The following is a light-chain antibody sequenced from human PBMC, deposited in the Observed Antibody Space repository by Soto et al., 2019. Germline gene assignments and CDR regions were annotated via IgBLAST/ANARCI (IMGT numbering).Light chain of an antibody. J-gene: IGKJ1*01. V-gene: IGKV3D-15*01. CDR3: QQYNNWPWT. CDR1: QSVDGY. CDR2: GAS. Sequence: DILMTQSPGTLSVSLGKSATLWCRASQSVDGYLAWYHQRPGQAPRLLIYGASSRATGIPDRFSGSGSGTEFTLTISSLQSEDFAVYYCQQYNNWPWTFGQGTKVDIK.